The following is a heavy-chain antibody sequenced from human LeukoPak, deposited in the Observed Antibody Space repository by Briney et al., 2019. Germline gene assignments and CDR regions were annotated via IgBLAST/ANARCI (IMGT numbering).Heavy chain of an antibody. Sequence: ASVKLSCKASGYTFTTYYIHWVRQAPGQGLEWMGWINSDTGGANYAQKFQDRVTMTRDTSTSTAYMELSSLRSDDTAFYYCARDTITVTTPYFDYWGQGTLVTVPS. V-gene: IGHV1-2*02. J-gene: IGHJ4*02. CDR2: INSDTGGA. D-gene: IGHD4-17*01. CDR3: ARDTITVTTPYFDY. CDR1: GYTFTTYY.